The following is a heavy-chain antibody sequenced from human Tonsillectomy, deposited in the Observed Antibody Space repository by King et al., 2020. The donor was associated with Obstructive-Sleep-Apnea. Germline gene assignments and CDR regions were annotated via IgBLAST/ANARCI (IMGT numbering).Heavy chain of an antibody. CDR1: GGTFSSYA. Sequence: VQLVESGAEVKKPGSSVKVSCKASGGTFSSYAISWVGQAPGQGLEWMGGIIPILGIANYAQKFQGRVTITADKSTSTAYMELSSLRSEDTAVYYCASPLAYCGGDCYSYYYYGMDVWGQGTTVTVSS. V-gene: IGHV1-69*10. CDR2: IIPILGIA. J-gene: IGHJ6*02. CDR3: ASPLAYCGGDCYSYYYYGMDV. D-gene: IGHD2-21*02.